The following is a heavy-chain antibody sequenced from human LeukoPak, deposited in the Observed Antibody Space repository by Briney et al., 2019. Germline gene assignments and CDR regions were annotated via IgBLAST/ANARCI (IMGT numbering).Heavy chain of an antibody. CDR3: ARGGYDYVWGSYRYQGRSFDY. V-gene: IGHV4-59*12. J-gene: IGHJ4*02. Sequence: SETLSLTCTVSGGSMSSYYWSWIRQPPGKGLEWIGYIYYSGSTNYNPSLKSQVTISVDTSKNQFSLKLSSVTAADTAVYYCARGGYDYVWGSYRYQGRSFDYWGQGTLVTVSS. CDR1: GGSMSSYY. CDR2: IYYSGST. D-gene: IGHD3-16*02.